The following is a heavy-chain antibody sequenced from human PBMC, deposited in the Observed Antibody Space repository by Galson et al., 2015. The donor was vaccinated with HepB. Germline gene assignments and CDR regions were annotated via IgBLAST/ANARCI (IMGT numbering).Heavy chain of an antibody. D-gene: IGHD3-16*01. CDR3: ARGFFWGESRGAVLDY. V-gene: IGHV1-69*13. CDR2: IIPISGTA. J-gene: IGHJ4*02. CDR1: GGTFSNYA. Sequence: SVKVSCKASGGTFSNYAISWVRQAPGQGLEWVGGIIPISGTANYAQKFQGRVTIIADESTSTAYMELSSLKSEDTAVFYCARGFFWGESRGAVLDYWGQGTLVTVSS.